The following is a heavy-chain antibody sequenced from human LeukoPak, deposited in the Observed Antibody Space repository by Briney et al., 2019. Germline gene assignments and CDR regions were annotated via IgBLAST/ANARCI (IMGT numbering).Heavy chain of an antibody. J-gene: IGHJ4*02. CDR1: GGSISSYY. Sequence: SETLSLTCTVSGGSISSYYWSWIRQPPGKGLEWIGYIHYSGSTNYNPSLKSRVTISVDTSKNHFSLKLSSVTAADTAVYYCARGGLRFDYWGQGTLVTVSS. D-gene: IGHD5-12*01. V-gene: IGHV4-59*01. CDR2: IHYSGST. CDR3: ARGGLRFDY.